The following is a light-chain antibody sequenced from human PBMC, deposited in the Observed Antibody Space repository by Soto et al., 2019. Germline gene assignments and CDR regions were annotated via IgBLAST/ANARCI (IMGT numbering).Light chain of an antibody. Sequence: IQMTQSPSTLSASVGDRVTITCRASRSLQTWLAWYQQKPGQAPKLLMYQASSLESGVPSRFSASGSGTEFTLTISRLQPDDVATYYCQQYTCLWTFGPGNKVEI. J-gene: IGKJ1*01. CDR3: QQYTCLWT. CDR2: QAS. V-gene: IGKV1-5*03. CDR1: RSLQTW.